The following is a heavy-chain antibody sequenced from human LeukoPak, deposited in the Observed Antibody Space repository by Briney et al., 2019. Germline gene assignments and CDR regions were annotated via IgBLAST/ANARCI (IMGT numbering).Heavy chain of an antibody. J-gene: IGHJ4*02. CDR1: GFTFSSYW. CDR2: IKQDGSEK. Sequence: GGSLRLSCAASGFTFSSYWMSWVRQAPGKGLEWVANIKQDGSEKYYVDSVKGRFTISRDNAKNSLYLQMNSLRAEDTAVYYCARVLLWFGEPMAFDYWGQGTLVTVSS. CDR3: ARVLLWFGEPMAFDY. V-gene: IGHV3-7*01. D-gene: IGHD3-10*01.